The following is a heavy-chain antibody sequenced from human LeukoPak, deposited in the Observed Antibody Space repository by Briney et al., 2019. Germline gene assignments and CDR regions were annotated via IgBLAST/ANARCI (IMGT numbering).Heavy chain of an antibody. CDR3: ARDGYSGNDGL. CDR2: IYHSGST. D-gene: IGHD5-12*01. Sequence: SETLSLTCTVSGGSISSYYWSWIRQPPGKGLEWIGYIYHSGSTKYNPSLKSRVTISVDTSKNQFSLKMSSVTAADTAVYYCARDGYSGNDGLWGQGTLVTVSS. J-gene: IGHJ4*02. V-gene: IGHV4-59*01. CDR1: GGSISSYY.